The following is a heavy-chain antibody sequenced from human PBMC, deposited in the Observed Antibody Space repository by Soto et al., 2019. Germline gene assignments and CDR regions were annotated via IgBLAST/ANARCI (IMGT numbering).Heavy chain of an antibody. CDR2: ISWNSGNI. CDR3: AKGRSTSGTYQAVDY. V-gene: IGHV3-9*01. Sequence: EVQLVESGGGLVQPGRSLRLSCAASGFSFDDFAMHWVRQVPGKGLEWVSGISWNSGNIAYADSVKGRFTISRDNAKNSLYLYMNSLRAEDTALYYCAKGRSTSGTYQAVDYWGQGTLVTVSS. D-gene: IGHD1-26*01. J-gene: IGHJ4*02. CDR1: GFSFDDFA.